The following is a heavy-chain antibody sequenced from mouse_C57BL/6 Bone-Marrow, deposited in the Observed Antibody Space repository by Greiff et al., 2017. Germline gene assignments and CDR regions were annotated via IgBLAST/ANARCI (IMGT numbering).Heavy chain of an antibody. CDR1: GFTFSDYY. Sequence: EVMLVESGGGLVQPGGSLKLSCAASGFTFSDYYMYWVRQTPEKRLEWVAYISNGGGSTYYPDTVKGRFTISRDNAKNTLYLQMSRLKSEDTAMYYCARHNYGSSYAYYYAMDYWGQGTSVTVSS. D-gene: IGHD1-1*01. J-gene: IGHJ4*01. CDR2: ISNGGGST. V-gene: IGHV5-12*01. CDR3: ARHNYGSSYAYYYAMDY.